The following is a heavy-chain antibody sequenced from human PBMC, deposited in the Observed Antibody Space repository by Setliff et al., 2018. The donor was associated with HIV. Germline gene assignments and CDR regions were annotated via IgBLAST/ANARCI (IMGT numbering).Heavy chain of an antibody. J-gene: IGHJ4*01. D-gene: IGHD3-16*01. CDR1: GFSINSGYY. CDR3: ARDRHYGPNVLFDY. CDR2: IYQTGTT. V-gene: IGHV4-38-2*02. Sequence: PSETLSLTCAVSGFSINSGYYWGWIRQPPGKGLEWIGSIYQTGTTYYNPSLKSRVTISVDTSQNQFSLRLSSVTAADTALYFCARDRHYGPNVLFDYWGHGTLVTVSS.